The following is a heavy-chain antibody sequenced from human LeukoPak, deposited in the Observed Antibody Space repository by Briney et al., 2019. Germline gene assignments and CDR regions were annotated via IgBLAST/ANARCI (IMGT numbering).Heavy chain of an antibody. V-gene: IGHV7-4-1*02. J-gene: IGHJ3*02. D-gene: IGHD3-22*01. CDR3: ARGAWPDYYDSTGYSYAFDI. CDR2: INTNTGNP. CDR1: GYTFTSYA. Sequence: ASVKVSCDASGYTFTSYAMNWVRQAPGQGLEWMGWINTNTGNPTYAQGFTGRFVFSLDTSVSTAYLQISSLKAEDTAVYYCARGAWPDYYDSTGYSYAFDIWGQGTMVTVSS.